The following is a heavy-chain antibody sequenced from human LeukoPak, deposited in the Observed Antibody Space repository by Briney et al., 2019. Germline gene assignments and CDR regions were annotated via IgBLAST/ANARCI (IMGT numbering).Heavy chain of an antibody. CDR3: ASQDIFDY. CDR2: INSDGSST. CDR1: GFTFSNYW. V-gene: IGHV3-74*01. D-gene: IGHD2-15*01. Sequence: GGSLRLSCAASGFTFSNYWMHWVRQAPGKGLEWVSRINSDGSSTTYADSVKGRFTISRDNAKNTLYLQMNSLRAEDTAVCYCASQDIFDYWGQGTLVTVSS. J-gene: IGHJ4*02.